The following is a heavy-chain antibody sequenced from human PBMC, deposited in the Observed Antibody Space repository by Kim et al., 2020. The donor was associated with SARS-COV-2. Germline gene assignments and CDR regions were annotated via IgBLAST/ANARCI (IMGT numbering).Heavy chain of an antibody. CDR3: ARGRSYEPFDY. J-gene: IGHJ4*02. Sequence: TKYYATSVKGRFTNSRDTATNSLDLQMNSLRAEDTAVYYCARGRSYEPFDYWGQGTLVTVSS. D-gene: IGHD3-16*01. CDR2: TK. V-gene: IGHV3-48*01.